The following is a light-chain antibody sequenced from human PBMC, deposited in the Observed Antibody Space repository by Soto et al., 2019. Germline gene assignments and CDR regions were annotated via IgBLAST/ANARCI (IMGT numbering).Light chain of an antibody. V-gene: IGLV2-8*01. CDR1: SSDIGGYNC. CDR3: SSPGGRNTPYV. CDR2: EVT. J-gene: IGLJ1*01. Sequence: QSALTHPPSASGSPGQSVAISCTGTSSDIGGYNCVSWYQQHPGKAPKLMIYEVTKRPSGVPDRFSGSKSGNTATLIVSGLQAEDEADYYCSSPGGRNTPYVFGTGTKLTVL.